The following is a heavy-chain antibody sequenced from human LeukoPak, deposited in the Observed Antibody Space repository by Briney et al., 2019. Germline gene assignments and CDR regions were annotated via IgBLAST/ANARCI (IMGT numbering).Heavy chain of an antibody. CDR1: GGSISGYY. CDR2: IYYSGST. D-gene: IGHD3-22*01. Sequence: SETLSLTCTVSGGSISGYYWSWIRQPPGKGLEWIAFIYYSGSTNYNPSLKSRVSISVDTSKNQFSLKLSSVTAADTAVYYCARGVTMIVVAKDAFDIWGQGTTVTVSS. V-gene: IGHV4-59*08. CDR3: ARGVTMIVVAKDAFDI. J-gene: IGHJ3*02.